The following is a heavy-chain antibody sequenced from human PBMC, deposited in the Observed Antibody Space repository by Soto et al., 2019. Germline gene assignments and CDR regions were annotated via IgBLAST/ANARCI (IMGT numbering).Heavy chain of an antibody. CDR1: GGSFSSGGYY. J-gene: IGHJ4*02. CDR2: IYYSGST. D-gene: IGHD3-22*01. V-gene: IGHV4-31*03. CDR3: ASMIVVGRVDY. Sequence: QVQLQESGPGLVKPSQTLSLTCTVSGGSFSSGGYYWSWIRQHPGKGLEWIGYIYYSGSTYYNPSLTIRVTISVDTSKNQFSLKLSSVTAADTAVYYCASMIVVGRVDYWGQGTLVTVSS.